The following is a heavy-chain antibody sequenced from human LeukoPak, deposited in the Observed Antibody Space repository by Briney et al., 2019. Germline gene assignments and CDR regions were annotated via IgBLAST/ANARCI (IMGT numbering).Heavy chain of an antibody. CDR2: ISNSGGGT. Sequence: PGGSLRLSCAASGFIFSSYGMFWVRQAPGKGLEWVSAISNSGGGTYYADSVKGRLTISKDNSKNTLFLQMNSLRAEDTAVYYCARRSCPTTDCPLAYWGQGTLVTVSS. CDR3: ARRSCPTTDCPLAY. D-gene: IGHD1-26*01. J-gene: IGHJ4*02. V-gene: IGHV3-23*01. CDR1: GFIFSSYG.